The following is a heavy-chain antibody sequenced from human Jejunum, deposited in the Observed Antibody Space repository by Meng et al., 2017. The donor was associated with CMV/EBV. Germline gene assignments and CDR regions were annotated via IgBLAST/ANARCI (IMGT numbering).Heavy chain of an antibody. V-gene: IGHV3-43D*03. CDR3: AKDIDSGDYFYGMDV. Sequence: GFTFDDYAMNWDRQVPGRGLEWVSLVSWDGGTTYYADSVKGRFTISRDNRKNSLHLQMNSLRVEDTAFYYCAKDIDSGDYFYGMDVWGQGTTVTVSS. CDR1: GFTFDDYA. CDR2: VSWDGGTT. J-gene: IGHJ6*02.